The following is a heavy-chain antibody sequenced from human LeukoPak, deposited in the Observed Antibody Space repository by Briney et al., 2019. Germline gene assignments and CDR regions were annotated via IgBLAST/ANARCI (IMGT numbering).Heavy chain of an antibody. CDR2: IYYSGST. J-gene: IGHJ5*02. CDR3: ARGVSARFDP. Sequence: SETLSLTCTVSGGSMSSSSYFWGWIRQPPGKGLEWIGSIYYSGSTYYNPSLKSRVTISVDTSKNQFSLKLSSVTAADTAVYYCARGVSARFDPWGQGTLVTVSS. CDR1: GGSMSSSSYF. V-gene: IGHV4-39*07.